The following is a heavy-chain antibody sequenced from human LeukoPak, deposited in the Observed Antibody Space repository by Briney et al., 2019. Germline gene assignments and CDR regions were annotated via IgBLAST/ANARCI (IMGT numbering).Heavy chain of an antibody. J-gene: IGHJ5*02. CDR1: GYTFTSYD. V-gene: IGHV1-8*03. CDR2: MNPNSGNT. CDR3: ARDPDGYCSSTSCYTWFDP. Sequence: ASVKVSCKASGYTFTSYDINWVRQATGQGLEWMGWMNPNSGNTGYAQKFQGRVTITRNTSISTAYMELSSLRSEDTAVYYCARDPDGYCSSTSCYTWFDPWGQGTLVTVSS. D-gene: IGHD2-2*02.